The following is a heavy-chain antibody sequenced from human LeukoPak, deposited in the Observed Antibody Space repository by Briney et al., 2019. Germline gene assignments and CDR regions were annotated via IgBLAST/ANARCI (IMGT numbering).Heavy chain of an antibody. Sequence: PGGSLRLSCAASGFTVSSNYMSWVRQAPGKGLEWISVIYSGGSTYYADSVKGRFTISRGNSKNTLYIQMNSLRAEDTAVYYCARESSNGYFLPYWGQGTLVTVSS. CDR1: GFTVSSNY. CDR2: IYSGGST. CDR3: ARESSNGYFLPY. V-gene: IGHV3-66*02. D-gene: IGHD3-22*01. J-gene: IGHJ4*02.